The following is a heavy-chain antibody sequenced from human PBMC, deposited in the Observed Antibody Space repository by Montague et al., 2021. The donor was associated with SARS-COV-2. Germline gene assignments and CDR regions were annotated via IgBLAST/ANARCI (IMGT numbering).Heavy chain of an antibody. D-gene: IGHD3-22*01. V-gene: IGHV4-61*01. CDR3: VREKYYFDDSGSK. CDR2: VYHTGST. CDR1: GVSISSGSYY. Sequence: SETLSLTCYVSGVSISSGSYYWSWVRQPPGKGLEWIGYVYHTGSTNYNPSLKSRVTLSIDTSKNQFSLNLTSVTAADTAVYYCVREKYYFDDSGSKWGQGTLVP. J-gene: IGHJ1*01.